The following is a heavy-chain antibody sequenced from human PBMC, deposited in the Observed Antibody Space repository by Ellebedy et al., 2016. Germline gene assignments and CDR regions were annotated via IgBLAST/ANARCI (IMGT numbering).Heavy chain of an antibody. J-gene: IGHJ4*02. D-gene: IGHD2-21*01. CDR1: GFSFSNYF. CDR2: ISSSSGTI. CDR3: ARGYCGDDCFSY. Sequence: GESLKISXATSGFSFSNYFMTWIRRAPGKGPEWVSYISSSSGTIDYADSVKGRFTVSRDNAKNSLYLQMNSLRDEDTAVYYCARGYCGDDCFSYWGQGTLVTVSS. V-gene: IGHV3-48*02.